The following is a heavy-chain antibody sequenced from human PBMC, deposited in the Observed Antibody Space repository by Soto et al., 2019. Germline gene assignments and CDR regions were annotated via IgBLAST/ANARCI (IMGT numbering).Heavy chain of an antibody. CDR2: ISAYNGNT. CDR1: GYTFTSYG. CDR3: ASSADYGDYPLYFDY. V-gene: IGHV1-18*01. D-gene: IGHD4-17*01. J-gene: IGHJ4*02. Sequence: ASVKVSCKASGYTFTSYGISWVRQAPGQGLEWMGWISAYNGNTNYAQKLQGRVTMTTDTSTSTAYMELRSLRSDDTAVYYCASSADYGDYPLYFDYWGQGTLVTVSS.